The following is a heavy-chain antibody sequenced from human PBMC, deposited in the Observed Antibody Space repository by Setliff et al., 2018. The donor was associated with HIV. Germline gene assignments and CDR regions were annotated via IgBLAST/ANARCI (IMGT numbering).Heavy chain of an antibody. V-gene: IGHV4-61*09. Sequence: SETLSLTCTVSGGSISSGSYYWSWIRQPAGKGLEWIGHIYTSGSTNYNPSLKSRVIISIDTSKIQFSLKLFSVTAADTAVYYCASRRGGGFLAWPDPYFDYWGQGTLVTVSS. D-gene: IGHD3-3*01. J-gene: IGHJ4*02. CDR3: ASRRGGGFLAWPDPYFDY. CDR2: IYTSGST. CDR1: GGSISSGSYY.